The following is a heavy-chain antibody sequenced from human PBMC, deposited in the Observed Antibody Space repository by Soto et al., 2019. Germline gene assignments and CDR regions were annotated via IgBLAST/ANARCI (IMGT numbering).Heavy chain of an antibody. CDR3: ARGSSMVLWFGELPKDYFDY. D-gene: IGHD3-10*01. J-gene: IGHJ4*02. CDR2: IWYDGSNK. CDR1: GFTFSSYG. V-gene: IGHV3-33*01. Sequence: GGSLRLSCAASGFTFSSYGMHWVRQAPGKGLEWVAVIWYDGSNKYYADSVKGRFTISRDNSKNTLYLQMNSLRAEDTAVYYCARGSSMVLWFGELPKDYFDYWGQGTLVTVSS.